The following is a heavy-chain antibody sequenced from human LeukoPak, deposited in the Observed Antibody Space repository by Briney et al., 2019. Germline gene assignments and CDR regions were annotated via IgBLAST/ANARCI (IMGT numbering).Heavy chain of an antibody. V-gene: IGHV4-30-2*01. CDR1: GGSISSGGYS. Sequence: PSETLSLTCAVSGGSISSGGYSWSWIRQPPGKGLEWIGYIYHSGSTYYNPSLKSRVTISVDRSKNQFSLKLSSVTAADTAVYYCASNLAFGGDDCWGQGTLVTVSS. J-gene: IGHJ4*02. D-gene: IGHD3-16*01. CDR3: ASNLAFGGDDC. CDR2: IYHSGST.